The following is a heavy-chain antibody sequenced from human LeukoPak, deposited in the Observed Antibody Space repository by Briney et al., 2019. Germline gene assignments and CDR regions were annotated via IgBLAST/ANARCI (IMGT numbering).Heavy chain of an antibody. V-gene: IGHV4-34*01. D-gene: IGHD3-16*01. J-gene: IGHJ4*02. CDR1: GGSFSGYY. CDR2: INHSGST. Sequence: PSETLSLTCAVYGGSFSGYYWSWIRQPPGRGLEGIGEINHSGSTNYNPSLKSRVTISVDTSKNQFSLKLSSVTAADTAVYYCARGGMITFGGVMIFGGQGTLVTVSS. CDR3: ARGGMITFGGVMIF.